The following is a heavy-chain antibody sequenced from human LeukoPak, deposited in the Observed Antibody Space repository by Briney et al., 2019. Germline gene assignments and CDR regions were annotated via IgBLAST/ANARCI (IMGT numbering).Heavy chain of an antibody. V-gene: IGHV3-21*04. J-gene: IGHJ1*01. CDR3: GSAEYFQR. D-gene: IGHD2-15*01. CDR1: GFTFSNYN. Sequence: GGSLRLSCAGSGFTFSNYNMNWVRQTPGKGLEWVSSISSGSSSIYYADSVKGRFTISRDNAKNSLYLQMNSLRAEDTAVYYCGSAEYFQRWGQGTLVTVSS. CDR2: ISSGSSSI.